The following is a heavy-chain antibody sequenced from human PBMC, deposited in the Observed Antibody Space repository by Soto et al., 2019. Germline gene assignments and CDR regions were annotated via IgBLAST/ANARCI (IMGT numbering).Heavy chain of an antibody. D-gene: IGHD2-15*01. Sequence: QVQLQESGPGLVKPSQTLSLTCTVSGGSISSGGYYWSWIRQHPGKGLEWIGYIYYSGSTYYNPSLKSRVTISVDTSKHQFSLKLSSVTAADTAVYYCARDPVVVVAATLYYYYGMDVWGQGTTVTVSS. CDR1: GGSISSGGYY. J-gene: IGHJ6*02. CDR3: ARDPVVVVAATLYYYYGMDV. CDR2: IYYSGST. V-gene: IGHV4-31*03.